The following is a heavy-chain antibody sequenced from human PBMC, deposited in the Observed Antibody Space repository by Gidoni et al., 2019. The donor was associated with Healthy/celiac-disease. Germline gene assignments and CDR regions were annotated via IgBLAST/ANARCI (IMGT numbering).Heavy chain of an antibody. CDR1: GFTFCTYA. CDR2: ISGSGDRT. CDR3: AKDPYSSTSVPPYYMDV. V-gene: IGHV3-23*01. Sequence: EVQLFASGGGLVQPGGSLTLSCPASGFTFCTYAMSWVRQAPGKGLEWVSGISGSGDRTYYADSVQGRFTISRDNSKNTLYLQMNSLRAEDTAAYYCAKDPYSSTSVPPYYMDVWGKGTTVTVSS. J-gene: IGHJ6*03. D-gene: IGHD2-2*01.